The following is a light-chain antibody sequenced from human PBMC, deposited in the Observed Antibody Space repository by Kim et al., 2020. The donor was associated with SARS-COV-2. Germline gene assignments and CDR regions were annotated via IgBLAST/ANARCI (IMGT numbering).Light chain of an antibody. V-gene: IGLV1-51*01. CDR1: TYNIRINL. J-gene: IGLJ3*02. Sequence: GQRVTITCSGGTYNIRINLVSWYQHLPGTAPKVLIYEDNKRPSGVPGRFSASRSGTAATLAITGLQTGDEGDYYCETWDDRLDAGVFGGGTTLTVL. CDR3: ETWDDRLDAGV. CDR2: EDN.